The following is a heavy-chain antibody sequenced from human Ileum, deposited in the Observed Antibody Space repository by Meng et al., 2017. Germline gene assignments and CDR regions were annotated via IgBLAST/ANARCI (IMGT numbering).Heavy chain of an antibody. CDR2: IYSGGST. J-gene: IGHJ4*02. CDR3: VREQYESRDH. D-gene: IGHD3-22*01. V-gene: IGHV3-53*01. Sequence: GESLKISCAASGFTVSSNYMSWVRQAPGKGLEWVSVIYSGGSTYYADSEKGRFTISRDNSRNTLYLHMNSRRADDTAVYYCVREQYESRDHWGQGTLVTVSS. CDR1: GFTVSSNY.